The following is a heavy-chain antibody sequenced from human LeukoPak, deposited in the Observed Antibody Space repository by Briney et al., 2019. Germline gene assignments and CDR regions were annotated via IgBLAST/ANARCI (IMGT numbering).Heavy chain of an antibody. CDR3: ARRTVVLDY. CDR1: GGSISSYY. CDR2: IYYSGST. J-gene: IGHJ4*02. V-gene: IGHV4-59*08. D-gene: IGHD4-23*01. Sequence: SETLSLTCTVSGGSISSYYWSWIRRPPGKGLEWIGYIYYSGSTTYNPSLNSRVTISVDSSKNQFSLRLTSVTAADTAVYYCARRTVVLDYWGQGTLVTVSS.